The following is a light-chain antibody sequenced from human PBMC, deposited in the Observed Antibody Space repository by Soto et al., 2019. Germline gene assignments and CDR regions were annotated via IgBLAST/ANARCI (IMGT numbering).Light chain of an antibody. Sequence: EIVMTQSPATLSVSPGARATLSCRASQSVRSSFLAWYQQKPGQAPSLLIYGASTRATGIPARFSGSGSGTEFTLTINSLQSEDFAVYYCQQYSNWPLTFGGGTKVDIK. CDR1: QSVRSSF. CDR2: GAS. V-gene: IGKV3-15*01. J-gene: IGKJ4*01. CDR3: QQYSNWPLT.